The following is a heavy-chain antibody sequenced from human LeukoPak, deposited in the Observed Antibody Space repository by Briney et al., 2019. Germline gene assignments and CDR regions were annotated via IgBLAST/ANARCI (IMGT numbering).Heavy chain of an antibody. CDR1: GFTFSRYW. CDR2: IKEDGSEN. J-gene: IGHJ4*02. CDR3: ARQRYSDY. Sequence: GGSLRLSCAASGFTFSRYWMTWVRQAPGKWLEWWANIKEDGSENSYVESVKGRFTISRDNAKNSLYLQLNSLRAEDTAVYFCARQRYSDYWGQGTLVTVSS. V-gene: IGHV3-7*01. D-gene: IGHD1-1*01.